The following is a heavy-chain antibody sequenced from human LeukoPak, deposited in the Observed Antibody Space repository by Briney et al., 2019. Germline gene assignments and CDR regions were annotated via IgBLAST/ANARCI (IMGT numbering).Heavy chain of an antibody. CDR2: INHSGST. Sequence: SETLSLTCAVYGGSFSGYYWSWIRQPPGKGLEWIGEINHSGSTNYNPSLKSRVTISVDTSKNQFSLKLSSVTAADTAVYYCARRNRWIQLWLSPPSYYYMDVWGKGTTVTISS. CDR3: ARRNRWIQLWLSPPSYYYMDV. V-gene: IGHV4-34*01. CDR1: GGSFSGYY. J-gene: IGHJ6*03. D-gene: IGHD5-18*01.